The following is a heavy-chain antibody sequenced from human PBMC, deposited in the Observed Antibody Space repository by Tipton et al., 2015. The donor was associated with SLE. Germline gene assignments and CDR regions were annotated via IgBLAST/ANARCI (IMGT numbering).Heavy chain of an antibody. CDR1: GGSISSHY. V-gene: IGHV4-59*11. J-gene: IGHJ1*01. Sequence: TLSLTCTVSGGSISSHYWSWIRQPPGKGLEWIGYIYYSGSTNYNPSLKSRVTISVGTSKNQFSLKLSSVTAADTAVYYCASIYSNYAEYFQHWGQGTLVTVSS. D-gene: IGHD4-11*01. CDR3: ASIYSNYAEYFQH. CDR2: IYYSGST.